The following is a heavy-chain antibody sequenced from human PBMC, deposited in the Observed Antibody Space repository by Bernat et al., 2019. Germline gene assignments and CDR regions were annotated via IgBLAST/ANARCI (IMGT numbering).Heavy chain of an antibody. CDR3: ARGAVYQLLYAFDI. CDR1: GFTVSSNY. CDR2: IYSGGST. D-gene: IGHD2-2*01. J-gene: IGHJ3*02. Sequence: VQLVESGGGVVQPGRSLRLSCAASGFTVSSNYMSWVRRAPGKGLEWVSVIYSGGSTYYADSVKGRFTISRDNSKNTLYLQMNSLRAEDTAVYYCARGAVYQLLYAFDIWGQGTMVTVSS. V-gene: IGHV3-66*01.